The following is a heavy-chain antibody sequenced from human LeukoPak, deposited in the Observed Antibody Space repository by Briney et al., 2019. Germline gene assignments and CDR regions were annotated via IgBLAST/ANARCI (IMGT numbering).Heavy chain of an antibody. CDR1: GGSISSYY. CDR3: ARGAILGYCSSTSCWDHDAFDI. Sequence: SETLSLTCTVSGGSISSYYWSWIRQPPGKGLEWIGYIYYSGSTNYNPSLKSRVTISVDTSKNQFSLKLSSVTAADTAVYYCARGAILGYCSSTSCWDHDAFDIWGQGTMVTVSS. J-gene: IGHJ3*02. D-gene: IGHD2-2*01. CDR2: IYYSGST. V-gene: IGHV4-59*01.